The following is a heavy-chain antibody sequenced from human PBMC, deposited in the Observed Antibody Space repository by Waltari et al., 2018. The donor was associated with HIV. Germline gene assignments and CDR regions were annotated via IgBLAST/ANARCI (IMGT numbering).Heavy chain of an antibody. D-gene: IGHD3-22*01. V-gene: IGHV4-34*01. Sequence: QVQLQQWGAGLLKPSETLSLPCAVYGGSFSGYYWSWIRQPPGKGLEWIGEINHSGSTNYNPSLKSRVTISVDTSKNQFSLKLSSVTAADTAVYYCARLGLAPYSSYYYYGMDVWGQGTTVTVSS. CDR1: GGSFSGYY. CDR2: INHSGST. CDR3: ARLGLAPYSSYYYYGMDV. J-gene: IGHJ6*02.